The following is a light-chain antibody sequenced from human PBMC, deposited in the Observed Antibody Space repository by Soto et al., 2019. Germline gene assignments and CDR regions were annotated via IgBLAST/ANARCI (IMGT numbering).Light chain of an antibody. J-gene: IGKJ3*01. V-gene: IGKV1-17*01. CDR3: LLHYAFPFT. CDR2: TIS. CDR1: QDIRIS. Sequence: DLQMTQSPSSLSASVGDRVSITCRASQDIRISLDWFQQKPGTAPKRLIHTISKLQSGVPSRFSGGGSGTEFTLTISSLQPEDSATYYCLLHYAFPFTFGPGTKVDL.